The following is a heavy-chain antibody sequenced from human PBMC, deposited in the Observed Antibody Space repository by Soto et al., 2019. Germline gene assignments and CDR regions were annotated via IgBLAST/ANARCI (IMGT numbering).Heavy chain of an antibody. D-gene: IGHD3-22*01. J-gene: IGHJ1*01. CDR2: IYWDDDK. V-gene: IGHV2-5*02. CDR1: GFSLSTSGVG. Sequence: SGPTLVNPTQTLTLTCTFSGFSLSTSGVGVGWIRQPPGKALEWLALIYWDDDKRYSPSLKSRLTITKDTSKNQVVLTMTNMDPVDTATYYCAHRRLYYYDSSGYGGEYFQHWGQGTLVTV. CDR3: AHRRLYYYDSSGYGGEYFQH.